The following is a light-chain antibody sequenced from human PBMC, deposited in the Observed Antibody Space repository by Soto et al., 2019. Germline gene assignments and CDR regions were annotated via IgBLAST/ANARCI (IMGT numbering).Light chain of an antibody. CDR2: DNH. CDR3: GTWDISLDTLV. Sequence: QSVLTQPPSVSAAPGQKVTISCSGSSSNVGGNYVSWYQVLPQKAPKLLIYDNHKRHSGIPDRFSGSKSGTSATLGITDLQTGDEAEYYCGTWDISLDTLVFGRGTKVTVL. V-gene: IGLV1-51*01. CDR1: SSNVGGNY. J-gene: IGLJ2*01.